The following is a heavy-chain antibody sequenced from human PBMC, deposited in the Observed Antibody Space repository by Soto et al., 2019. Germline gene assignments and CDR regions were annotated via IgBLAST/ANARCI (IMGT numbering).Heavy chain of an antibody. J-gene: IGHJ6*02. D-gene: IGHD6-6*01. Sequence: GESLKLSFKVSGYSFSINFIGWVRQMPGKGLEWMGIIYPGDSDTRYSPSFQGQVTISADKSISTAYLQWSSLKASDTAMYYCARLDSGSSGYYYYGMDVWGQGTTVTVSS. V-gene: IGHV5-51*01. CDR2: IYPGDSDT. CDR3: ARLDSGSSGYYYYGMDV. CDR1: GYSFSINF.